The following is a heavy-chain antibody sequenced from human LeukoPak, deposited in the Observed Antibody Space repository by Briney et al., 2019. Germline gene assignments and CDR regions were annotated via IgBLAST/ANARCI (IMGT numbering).Heavy chain of an antibody. J-gene: IGHJ4*02. CDR1: GYTFTSYY. V-gene: IGHV1-46*01. CDR2: INPSGGST. D-gene: IGHD6-6*01. CDR3: AHWRRSSVLDY. Sequence: ASVKVSCKASGYTFTSYYMHWVRQAPGQGLEWMGIINPSGGSTSYAQKFQGRVTMTRDTSTGTVYMELSSLRSEDTAVYFCAHWRRSSVLDYWGQGTLVTVSS.